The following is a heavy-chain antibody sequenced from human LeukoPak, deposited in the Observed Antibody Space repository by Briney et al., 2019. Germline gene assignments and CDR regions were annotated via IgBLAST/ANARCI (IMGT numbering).Heavy chain of an antibody. CDR2: IRGMGGST. D-gene: IGHD3-16*01. J-gene: IGHJ4*02. CDR1: GFSPSRFA. Sequence: RGCLRLSCALSGFSPSRFATSWVSPVPEGGLGWVSAIRGMGGSTHYADTVRGGFTISRDTSKNTLYQQINSLRAEDTVVYYCAKEWGRLVRLNLYYFDYWGQGTLVTVSS. CDR3: AKEWGRLVRLNLYYFDY. V-gene: IGHV3-23*01.